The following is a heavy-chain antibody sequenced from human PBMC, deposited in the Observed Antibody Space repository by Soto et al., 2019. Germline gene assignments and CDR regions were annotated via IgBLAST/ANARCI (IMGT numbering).Heavy chain of an antibody. D-gene: IGHD2-15*01. CDR3: ARGYVGSWSHFDS. Sequence: EVQLLESGGALTQPGGSLRLSCSASGFTFGNYAMNWVRQAPGKGLEWVSSISDSSSKTYYADSVKGRFTISRDNSKNRLLLQLITLRADDTAVYFCARGYVGSWSHFDSWGQGTQVIVSS. CDR2: ISDSSSKT. J-gene: IGHJ4*02. CDR1: GFTFGNYA. V-gene: IGHV3-23*01.